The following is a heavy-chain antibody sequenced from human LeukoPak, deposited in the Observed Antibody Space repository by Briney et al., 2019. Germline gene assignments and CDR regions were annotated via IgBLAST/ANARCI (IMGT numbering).Heavy chain of an antibody. V-gene: IGHV4-39*07. CDR2: IYYSGST. Sequence: SETLSLTCTVSGGSISSSSYYWGWIRQPPGKGLEWIGSIYYSGSTYYNPSLKSRVTISVDTSKNQFSLKLSSVTAADTAVYYCAREAIAAAGTDNWFDPWGQGTLVTVSS. CDR1: GGSISSSSYY. J-gene: IGHJ5*02. CDR3: AREAIAAAGTDNWFDP. D-gene: IGHD6-13*01.